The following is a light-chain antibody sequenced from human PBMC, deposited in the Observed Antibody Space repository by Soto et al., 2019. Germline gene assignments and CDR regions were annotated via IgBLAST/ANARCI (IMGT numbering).Light chain of an antibody. CDR2: GAS. J-gene: IGKJ2*01. CDR1: QSVSSN. V-gene: IGKV3-15*01. CDR3: QHYNNWPMYT. Sequence: EIVMTQSPATLSVSPGERATLSCRASQSVSSNLAWYQQKPGQAPRLLMYGASTRATGIPARFSGSGSGTEFTLTISSLQSEDFAVYYCQHYNNWPMYTFGQGT.